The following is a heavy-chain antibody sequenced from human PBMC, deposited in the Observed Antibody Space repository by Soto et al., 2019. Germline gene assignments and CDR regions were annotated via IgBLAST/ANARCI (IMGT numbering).Heavy chain of an antibody. CDR3: TTLRLDP. Sequence: ASVKVSCKASGYTFTALYMNWVRQAPGQGLEWMGWVNPNTGLTRYAQKFQDRVTMTRDTSINTAYMELRGLTSDDTAVYYCTTLRLDPWGQGTLVTVPQ. CDR2: VNPNTGLT. J-gene: IGHJ5*02. CDR1: GYTFTALY. D-gene: IGHD3-9*01. V-gene: IGHV1-2*02.